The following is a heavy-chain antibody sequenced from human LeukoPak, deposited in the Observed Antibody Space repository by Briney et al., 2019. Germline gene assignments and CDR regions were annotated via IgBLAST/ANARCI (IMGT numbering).Heavy chain of an antibody. CDR3: AKTTNFGVVIIHYFDY. J-gene: IGHJ4*02. Sequence: SGGSLRLSCAASGFTFSSYAVSWVRQAPGKGLEWVSAISGSGGSTYYADSVKGRFTISRDNSKNTLYLQMNSLRAEDTAVYYCAKTTNFGVVIIHYFDYWGQGTLVTVSS. D-gene: IGHD3-3*01. CDR1: GFTFSSYA. CDR2: ISGSGGST. V-gene: IGHV3-23*01.